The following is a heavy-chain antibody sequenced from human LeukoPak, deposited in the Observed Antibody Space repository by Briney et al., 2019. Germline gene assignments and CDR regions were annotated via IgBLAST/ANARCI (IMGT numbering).Heavy chain of an antibody. V-gene: IGHV3-48*04. Sequence: GGSLRLSCAASGFTFSSYSMNWVRQAPGKGLEWVSYISSSSSTIYYADSVKGRFTISRDNAKNSLYLQMNSLRAEDTAVYYCARDGTYYDFWSGSIDAFDIWGQGTMVTVSS. J-gene: IGHJ3*02. D-gene: IGHD3-3*01. CDR1: GFTFSSYS. CDR2: ISSSSSTI. CDR3: ARDGTYYDFWSGSIDAFDI.